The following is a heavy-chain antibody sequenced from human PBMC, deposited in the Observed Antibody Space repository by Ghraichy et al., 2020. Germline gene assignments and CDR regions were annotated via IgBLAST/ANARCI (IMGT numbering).Heavy chain of an antibody. J-gene: IGHJ4*02. Sequence: GSLRLSCTVSGGSISSYYWSWIRQPPGKGLEWIGYIYYSGSTNYNPSLKSRVTISVDTSKNQFSLKLSSVTAADTAVYYCASSSSWYEVVFDYWGQGTLVTVSS. CDR2: IYYSGST. V-gene: IGHV4-59*01. CDR1: GGSISSYY. CDR3: ASSSSWYEVVFDY. D-gene: IGHD6-13*01.